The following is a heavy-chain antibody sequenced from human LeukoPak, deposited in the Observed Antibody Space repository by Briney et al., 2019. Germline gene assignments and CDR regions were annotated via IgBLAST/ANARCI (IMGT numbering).Heavy chain of an antibody. D-gene: IGHD1-26*01. Sequence: GRSLRLSCAASGFTFDDYAVHWVRQAPGKGLEWVSGISWNSGSIGYADSVKGRFTISRDNAKNSLYLQMNSLRAEDTALYYCAKDVWELLQYAFDIWGQGTMVTVSS. V-gene: IGHV3-9*01. CDR2: ISWNSGSI. CDR1: GFTFDDYA. CDR3: AKDVWELLQYAFDI. J-gene: IGHJ3*02.